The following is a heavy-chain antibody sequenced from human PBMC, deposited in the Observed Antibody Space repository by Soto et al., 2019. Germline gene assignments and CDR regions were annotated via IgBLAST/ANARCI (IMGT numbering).Heavy chain of an antibody. CDR3: ARSIAVAGGRAVGNDY. Sequence: QLQLQESGPGLVKPSETLSLTCTVSGGSISSSSYYWGWIRQPPGKGLECIGSIYYSGSTYYNPSLKSRVTISVYTSKIHFSLKLSSVTAADTAVYYCARSIAVAGGRAVGNDYWGQGTLVTVSS. CDR2: IYYSGST. J-gene: IGHJ4*02. CDR1: GGSISSSSYY. D-gene: IGHD6-19*01. V-gene: IGHV4-39*01.